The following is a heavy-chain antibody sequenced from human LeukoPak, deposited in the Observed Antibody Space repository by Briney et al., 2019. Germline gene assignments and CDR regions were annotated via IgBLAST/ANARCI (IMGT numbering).Heavy chain of an antibody. Sequence: GGSLRLSCAASGFTFSSYWMSWVRQAPGKGLEWVANIKQDGSEKYYVDSVKGRFTISRDNAKNSLYLRMNSLRAEDTAVYYCARDEGYSGYDLDYWGQGTLVTVSS. D-gene: IGHD5-12*01. J-gene: IGHJ4*02. CDR3: ARDEGYSGYDLDY. CDR1: GFTFSSYW. CDR2: IKQDGSEK. V-gene: IGHV3-7*01.